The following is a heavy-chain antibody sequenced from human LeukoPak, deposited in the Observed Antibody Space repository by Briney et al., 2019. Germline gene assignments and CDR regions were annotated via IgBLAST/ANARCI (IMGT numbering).Heavy chain of an antibody. D-gene: IGHD3-16*01. CDR3: AKDGGGCHDY. Sequence: GGSLRLSCAASGFTFSSYSMNWVRQAPGKGLEWVSSISSSSSYINYADSVKGRFTISRDNSKNTLYLQMNSLRAEDTAVYFCAKDGGGCHDYWGQGTLITVSS. V-gene: IGHV3-21*04. CDR2: ISSSSSYI. J-gene: IGHJ4*02. CDR1: GFTFSSYS.